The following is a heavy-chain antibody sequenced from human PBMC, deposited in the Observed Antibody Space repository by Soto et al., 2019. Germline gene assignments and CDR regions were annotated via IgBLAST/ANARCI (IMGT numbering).Heavy chain of an antibody. CDR3: ARDLLHPRRAFDI. V-gene: IGHV3-30-3*01. Sequence: VQLVETGGGLIQLGGSLRLSCAASGFTFSSYAMHWVRQAPGKGLEWVAVISYDGSNKYYADSVKGRFTISRDNSKNTLYLQMNSLRAEDTAVYYCARDLLHPRRAFDIWGQGTMVTVSS. CDR2: ISYDGSNK. CDR1: GFTFSSYA. J-gene: IGHJ3*02.